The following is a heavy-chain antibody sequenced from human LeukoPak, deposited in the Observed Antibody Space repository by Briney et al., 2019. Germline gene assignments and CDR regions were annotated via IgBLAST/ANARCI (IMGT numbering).Heavy chain of an antibody. Sequence: SETLSLTCAVYGGSFSGYYWSWIRQPPGKGLEWIGEINHSGSTNYNPSLKSRVTISVDTSKNQFSLKLSSVTAADTAVYYCARKRNGDSRRRMSPYYYYMDVWGKGTTVTVSS. D-gene: IGHD4-17*01. J-gene: IGHJ6*03. CDR3: ARKRNGDSRRRMSPYYYYMDV. CDR2: INHSGST. CDR1: GGSFSGYY. V-gene: IGHV4-34*01.